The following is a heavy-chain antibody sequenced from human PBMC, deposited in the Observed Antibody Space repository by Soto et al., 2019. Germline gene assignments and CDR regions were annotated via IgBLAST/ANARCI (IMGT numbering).Heavy chain of an antibody. V-gene: IGHV6-1*01. CDR1: GDSVSSNSGA. CDR2: TYYRSKWYN. J-gene: IGHJ6*02. Sequence: SQTLSLTCAISGDSVSSNSGAWNWIRQSPSRGLEWLGRTYYRSKWYNDYAVSVKSRITINPDTSKNQFSLQLNSVTPEDTAVYYCARDRSGIAVAGTQTSYYYYGMDVWGQGTPVTVYS. CDR3: ARDRSGIAVAGTQTSYYYYGMDV. D-gene: IGHD6-19*01.